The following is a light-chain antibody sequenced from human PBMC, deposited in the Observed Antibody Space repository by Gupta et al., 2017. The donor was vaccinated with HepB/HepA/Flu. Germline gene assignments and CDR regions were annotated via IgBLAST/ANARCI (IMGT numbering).Light chain of an antibody. CDR1: TSNIGKNY. V-gene: IGLV1-51*01. CDR2: DNY. Sequence: QSLLTPPPSVSAAPGQKVTISCSGSTSNIGKNYVSWYQQLPGTAPKLLIYDNYKRPSGIPDRFSGSKSGTSVTLGITGLQTGDEADYYCGTWDNSLSSFLFGGGTKVTVL. J-gene: IGLJ2*01. CDR3: GTWDNSLSSFL.